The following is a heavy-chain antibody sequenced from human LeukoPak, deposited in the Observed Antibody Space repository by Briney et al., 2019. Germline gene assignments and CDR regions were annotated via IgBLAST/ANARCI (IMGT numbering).Heavy chain of an antibody. CDR2: IDWDDDK. J-gene: IGHJ4*02. CDR1: GFSLSTDGMR. D-gene: IGHD5-12*01. V-gene: IGHV2-70*04. CDR3: ARESFSSGYSNFDY. Sequence: SGPTLVNPTQTLTLTCTFSGFSLSTDGMRVSWIRQPPGKALEWLARIDWDDDKFYSTSLKTRLTISKDTSKNQVVLTMTNMDPVDTATYCCARESFSSGYSNFDYWGQGTLVTVSS.